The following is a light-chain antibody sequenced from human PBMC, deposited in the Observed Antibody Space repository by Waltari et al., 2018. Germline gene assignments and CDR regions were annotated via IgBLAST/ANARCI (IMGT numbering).Light chain of an antibody. J-gene: IGKJ4*01. CDR2: GAS. CDR1: QTITGSW. Sequence: EIVLTQSPGTLSVSPGARVTVSCRASQTITGSWLTCYNQKPGQAPRLLIYGASNRAPGIPDRFSGSGSGTDFTLAISRLEPEDSAVYYSQQYDGSVVTFGGGTKVEIK. CDR3: QQYDGSVVT. V-gene: IGKV3-20*01.